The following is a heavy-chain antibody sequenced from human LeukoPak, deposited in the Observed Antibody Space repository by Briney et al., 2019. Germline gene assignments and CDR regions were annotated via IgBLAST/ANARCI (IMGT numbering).Heavy chain of an antibody. J-gene: IGHJ4*02. Sequence: GGSLRLSCAASGLTFSNYYMSWVRQAPGKGLEWVANINQDGSEENYVDSVKGRFTISRDNAKNSLYLQMNSLRAEDTAVYYCARDLGDFDYWGQGTLVTVSS. V-gene: IGHV3-7*01. CDR3: ARDLGDFDY. CDR2: INQDGSEE. CDR1: GLTFSNYY. D-gene: IGHD3-16*01.